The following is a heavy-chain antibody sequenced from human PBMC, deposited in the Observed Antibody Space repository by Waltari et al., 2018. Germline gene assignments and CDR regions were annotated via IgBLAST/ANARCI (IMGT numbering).Heavy chain of an antibody. D-gene: IGHD3-22*01. V-gene: IGHV1-46*01. CDR2: INPGGRT. Sequence: QVQLVQSGAEVKKPGASATVSCTASGSTFISYYFHCVRGAPGQGLEWMGKINPGGRTTYAQKFQGRVTMTRDTSTSTVYMELSSLRSEDTAVYYCASGDYDDSTGSRYYGMDVWGQGTTVTVSS. J-gene: IGHJ6*02. CDR3: ASGDYDDSTGSRYYGMDV. CDR1: GSTFISYY.